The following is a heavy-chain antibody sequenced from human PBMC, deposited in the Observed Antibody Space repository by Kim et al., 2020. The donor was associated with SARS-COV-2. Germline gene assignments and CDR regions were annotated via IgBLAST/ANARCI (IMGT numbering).Heavy chain of an antibody. V-gene: IGHV1-2*02. D-gene: IGHD6-13*01. CDR3: ARDYGYSSSWAGY. J-gene: IGHJ4*02. Sequence: YAQKFQGRVTMTRDTSISTAYMGLSRLRSDDTAVYYCARDYGYSSSWAGYWGQGTLVTVSS.